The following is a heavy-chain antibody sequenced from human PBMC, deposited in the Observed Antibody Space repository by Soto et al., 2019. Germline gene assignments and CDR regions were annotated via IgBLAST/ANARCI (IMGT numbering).Heavy chain of an antibody. Sequence: GESLKISCTGSGDDFTNNLIGWVRQMPGKGLELLGIIYPSDSTTRYIPSFRGQVTISAEXSVRTTYLQWTSLKASDTAMYYCARTGKVSTKSFGFXPGGQGIPVTVSS. J-gene: IGHJ5*02. CDR3: ARTGKVSTKSFGFXP. D-gene: IGHD2-2*01. V-gene: IGHV5-51*01. CDR2: IYPSDSTT. CDR1: GDDFTNNL.